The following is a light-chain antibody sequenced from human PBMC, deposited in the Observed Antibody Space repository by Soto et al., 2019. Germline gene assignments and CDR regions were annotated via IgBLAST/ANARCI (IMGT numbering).Light chain of an antibody. V-gene: IGKV1-39*01. CDR2: AAS. Sequence: DIQMTQSPSSLSASVGDRVTITCRASQNINNYLNWYQQKPGNAPKVLIYAASSLQSGVPSRFSGRGSGTDFTLTISSLQPEDFATYYCQQSSRTPLTFGGGTKVEIK. J-gene: IGKJ4*01. CDR1: QNINNY. CDR3: QQSSRTPLT.